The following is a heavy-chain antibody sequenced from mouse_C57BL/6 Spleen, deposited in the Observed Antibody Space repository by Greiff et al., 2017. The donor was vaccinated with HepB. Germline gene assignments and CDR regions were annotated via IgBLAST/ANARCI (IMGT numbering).Heavy chain of an antibody. D-gene: IGHD1-1*01. J-gene: IGHJ1*03. V-gene: IGHV1-22*01. CDR1: GYTFTDYN. CDR2: INPNNGGT. Sequence: EVQLQESGPELVKPGASVKMSCKASGYTFTDYNMHWVKQSHGKSLEWIGYINPNNGGTSYNQKFKGKATLTVNKSSSTAYMELRSLTSEDSAVYYCARPFHYYGSSYWYFDVWGTGTTVTVSS. CDR3: ARPFHYYGSSYWYFDV.